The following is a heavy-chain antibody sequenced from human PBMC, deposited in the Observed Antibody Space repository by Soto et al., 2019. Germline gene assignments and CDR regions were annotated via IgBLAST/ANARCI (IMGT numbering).Heavy chain of an antibody. CDR2: ITSDGKSK. CDR3: ARESGDWPLNWFDP. CDR1: GFNFSNHW. V-gene: IGHV3-74*01. J-gene: IGHJ5*02. D-gene: IGHD2-21*02. Sequence: GGSLRLSCAASGFNFSNHWMHWVRQRPAEGLVWVSRITSDGKSKAYAEPVKGRFAISRDNAKNTLYLQMNGLTAEDTAVYYCARESGDWPLNWFDPWGQGTLVTVSS.